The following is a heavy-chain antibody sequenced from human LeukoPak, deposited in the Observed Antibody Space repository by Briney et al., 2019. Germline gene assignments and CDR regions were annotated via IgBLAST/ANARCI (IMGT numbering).Heavy chain of an antibody. CDR3: AKATGYLL. CDR2: ISGSGGST. J-gene: IGHJ4*02. D-gene: IGHD1-14*01. V-gene: IGHV3-23*01. CDR1: GFTFSSYA. Sequence: PGGSLRLSCVASGFTFSSYAMSWVRQAPGKGLEWVSAISGSGGSTYYADSVKGRFTIARDDSENTLFLQMNSLRAEDTAVYYCAKATGYLLWGQGTLVTVSS.